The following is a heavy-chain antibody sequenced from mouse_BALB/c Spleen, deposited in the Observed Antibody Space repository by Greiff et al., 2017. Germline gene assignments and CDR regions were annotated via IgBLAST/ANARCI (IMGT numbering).Heavy chain of an antibody. D-gene: IGHD1-1*02. Sequence: VQLQQSGAELVRPGTSVKVSCKASGYAFTNYLIEWVKQRPGQGLEWIGVINPGSGGTNYNEKFKGKATLTADKSSSTAYMQLSSLTSDDSAVYFCARRGDYGAWFAYWGQGTLVTVSA. J-gene: IGHJ3*01. CDR2: INPGSGGT. V-gene: IGHV1-54*01. CDR3: ARRGDYGAWFAY. CDR1: GYAFTNYL.